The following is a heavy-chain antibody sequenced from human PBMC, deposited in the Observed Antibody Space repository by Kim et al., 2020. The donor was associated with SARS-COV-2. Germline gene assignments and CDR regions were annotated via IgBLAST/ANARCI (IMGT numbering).Heavy chain of an antibody. CDR3: ANTVNLLYFDWSLHS. CDR2: ISFDGRSA. D-gene: IGHD3-9*01. J-gene: IGHJ2*01. CDR1: GFTFSSYG. V-gene: IGHV3-30*18. Sequence: GGSLRLSCAASGFTFSSYGMHWVRQAPGKGLEWVAIISFDGRSAYYTDSVKGRFTISRDDSKNTLYLQMNSLRAEDTAIYYCANTVNLLYFDWSLHSWGR.